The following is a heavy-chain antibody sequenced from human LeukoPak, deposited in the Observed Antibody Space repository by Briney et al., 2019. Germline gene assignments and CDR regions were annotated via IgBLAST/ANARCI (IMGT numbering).Heavy chain of an antibody. V-gene: IGHV4-34*01. D-gene: IGHD3-3*01. CDR3: ARGTGFGVVFNYYQYYMDV. J-gene: IGHJ6*03. CDR1: GGSFNNYY. CDR2: INHRGST. Sequence: KPSETLSLTCAVYGGSFNNYYWSWIRQPPGTGLEWIGEINHRGSTKYNPSLKSRATISVDTSKNQFSLKLTSVTAADTAVYYCARGTGFGVVFNYYQYYMDVWGKGTTVTVSS.